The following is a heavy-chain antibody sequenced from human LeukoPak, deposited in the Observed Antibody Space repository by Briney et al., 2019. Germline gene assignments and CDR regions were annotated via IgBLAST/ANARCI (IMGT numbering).Heavy chain of an antibody. Sequence: PSETLSLTCTVSGGSISSYYWGWIRQPPGKGLEWNGYIYYSGSTNYNPSLKSRVTISVDTSKNQFSLKLSSVTAADTAVYYCARAAREMATTPDFDYWSQGTLVTVSS. V-gene: IGHV4-59*01. CDR2: IYYSGST. CDR1: GGSISSYY. J-gene: IGHJ4*02. CDR3: ARAAREMATTPDFDY. D-gene: IGHD5-24*01.